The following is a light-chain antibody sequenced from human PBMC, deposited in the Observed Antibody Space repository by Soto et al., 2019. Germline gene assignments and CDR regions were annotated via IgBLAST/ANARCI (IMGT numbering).Light chain of an antibody. V-gene: IGLV1-40*01. CDR1: SSNLGAGYD. CDR3: QAYDYSLTASV. Sequence: QSVLTQPPSVSGAPGQSVTISCTGNSSNLGAGYDVHWYRQLPGAAPKLVIFGNRNRPSGVPERFSGSKSGTSASLAITGLQGEDEADYYCQAYDYSLTASVFGGGTKLTVL. CDR2: GNR. J-gene: IGLJ3*02.